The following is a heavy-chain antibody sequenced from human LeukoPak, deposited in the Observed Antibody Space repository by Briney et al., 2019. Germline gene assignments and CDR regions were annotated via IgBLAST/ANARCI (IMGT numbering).Heavy chain of an antibody. CDR1: GFTFSSYE. V-gene: IGHV3-15*01. Sequence: GGSLRLSCAASGFTFSSYEMSWVRQAPGKGLEWVGHIKSKTDGEATSYATPVKGRFTISRDDSKNTLYLQLNSLRAEDTGLYYCTTGWVPESVAFDIWGQGTLVTVSS. CDR2: IKSKTDGEAT. CDR3: TTGWVPESVAFDI. D-gene: IGHD1-26*01. J-gene: IGHJ4*02.